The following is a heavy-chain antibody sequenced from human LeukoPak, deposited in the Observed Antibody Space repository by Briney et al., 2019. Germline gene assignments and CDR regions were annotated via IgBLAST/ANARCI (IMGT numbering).Heavy chain of an antibody. J-gene: IGHJ4*02. CDR2: IYPADSDT. CDR1: GCIFTNYW. CDR3: ARQSRDGSKTRGYYFDY. Sequence: GESLKISCQVSGCIFTNYWIGWVRQMPGKGLESLGIIYPADSDTTYSPSFQGQVSISADKSISTVYLQWSSLRASDTAMYYCARQSRDGSKTRGYYFDYWGQGTLVTVSS. V-gene: IGHV5-51*01. D-gene: IGHD3-10*01.